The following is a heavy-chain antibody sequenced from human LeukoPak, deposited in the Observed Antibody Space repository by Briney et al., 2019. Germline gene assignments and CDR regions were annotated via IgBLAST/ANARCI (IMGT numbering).Heavy chain of an antibody. CDR1: GFTFSSYS. Sequence: PGGSLRLSCAASGFTFSSYSMSWVRQAPGKGLEWVSGINWNGGSTGYADSVKGRFTISRDNAKNSLYLQMNSLRAEDTALYYCARLVALLWFGEYPDYWGQGTPVTVSS. D-gene: IGHD3-10*01. CDR2: INWNGGST. CDR3: ARLVALLWFGEYPDY. J-gene: IGHJ4*02. V-gene: IGHV3-20*04.